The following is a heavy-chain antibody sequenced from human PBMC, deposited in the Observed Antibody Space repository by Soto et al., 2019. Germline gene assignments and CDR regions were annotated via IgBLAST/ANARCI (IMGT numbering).Heavy chain of an antibody. CDR1: GLPFSKAY. Sequence: EVQLVESGGGLVKPGGSLSLPCQAPGLPFSKAYMIWARKAPGKGLEWVGQIDSKIDADKTDFAAPVKGRFTLSRDDSKNTVYLQMNGLEIEDTAMYYCVTRFTAVATARFDYWGQGTLVTVSS. CDR2: IDSKIDADKT. CDR3: VTRFTAVATARFDY. V-gene: IGHV3-15*04. J-gene: IGHJ4*02. D-gene: IGHD2-21*02.